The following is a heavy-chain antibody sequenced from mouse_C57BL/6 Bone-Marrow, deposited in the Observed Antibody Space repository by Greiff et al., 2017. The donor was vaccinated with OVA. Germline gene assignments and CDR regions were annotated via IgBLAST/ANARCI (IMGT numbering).Heavy chain of an antibody. D-gene: IGHD1-1*01. CDR2: IYPGDGDT. V-gene: IGHV1-82*01. CDR3: APLLLLDY. CDR1: GYAFSSSW. Sequence: VQRVESGPELVKPGASVKISCKASGYAFSSSWMNWVKQRPGKGLEWIGRIYPGDGDTNYNGKFKGKATLTADKSSSTAYMQLSSLTSEDSAVYFCAPLLLLDYWGQGTTLTVSS. J-gene: IGHJ2*01.